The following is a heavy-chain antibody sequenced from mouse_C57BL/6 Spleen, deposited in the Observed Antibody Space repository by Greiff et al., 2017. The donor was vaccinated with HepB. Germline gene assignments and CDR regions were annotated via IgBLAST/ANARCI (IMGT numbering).Heavy chain of an antibody. D-gene: IGHD2-3*01. Sequence: VQLQQSGAELVKPGASVKMSCKASGYTFTSYWITWVKQRPGQGLEWIGDIYPGSGSTNYNEKFKSKATLTVDTSSSTAYMQLSSLTSEDSAVYYGARYAGYYPYWYFDVWGTGTTVNVSS. V-gene: IGHV1-55*01. CDR2: IYPGSGST. CDR1: GYTFTSYW. CDR3: ARYAGYYPYWYFDV. J-gene: IGHJ1*03.